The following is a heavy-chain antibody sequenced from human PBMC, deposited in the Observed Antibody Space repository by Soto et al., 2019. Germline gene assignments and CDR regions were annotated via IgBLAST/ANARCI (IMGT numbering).Heavy chain of an antibody. CDR2: INPSDGVT. Sequence: QVQLVQSRAGVRKPGASVKLSCKASGYIFISYYIHWVRQAPGQGLEWVGVINPSDGVTKYAQRFQGRVTMTRDTSTNTVYMQLSSLASEDTALYSCARSKTFYYGLDVW. CDR1: GYIFISYY. CDR3: ARSKTFYYGLDV. V-gene: IGHV1-46*01. D-gene: IGHD3-16*01. J-gene: IGHJ6*01.